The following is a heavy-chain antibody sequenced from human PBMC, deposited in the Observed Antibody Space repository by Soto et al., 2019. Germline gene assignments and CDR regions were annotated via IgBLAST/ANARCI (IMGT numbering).Heavy chain of an antibody. CDR1: GGSIDSDDYY. CDR3: ARDRGNSPDVFDY. D-gene: IGHD1-1*01. Sequence: SETLSLTCTVSGGSIDSDDYYWTWIRQPPGKGLEWIGYIYSSGRTSYNPSLESRLTISIDTSKNQFSLHLNSVSAADTAVYFCARDRGNSPDVFDYWGQGTLVTVSS. CDR2: IYSSGRT. V-gene: IGHV4-30-4*01. J-gene: IGHJ4*02.